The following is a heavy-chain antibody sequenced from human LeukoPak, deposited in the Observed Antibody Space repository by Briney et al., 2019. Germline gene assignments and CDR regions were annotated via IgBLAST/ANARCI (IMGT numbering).Heavy chain of an antibody. Sequence: PSETLSLTCTVSVGSVSIGSYYWSWIRQPPGKGLEWIGYIYYSGSANYNPSLKSRDTISVDTSKNQFSLKLSSVTAADTAVYYYARDLTNYYDSRGFDYWGQGTLVTVSS. V-gene: IGHV4-61*01. CDR3: ARDLTNYYDSRGFDY. D-gene: IGHD3-22*01. CDR1: VGSVSIGSYY. J-gene: IGHJ4*02. CDR2: IYYSGSA.